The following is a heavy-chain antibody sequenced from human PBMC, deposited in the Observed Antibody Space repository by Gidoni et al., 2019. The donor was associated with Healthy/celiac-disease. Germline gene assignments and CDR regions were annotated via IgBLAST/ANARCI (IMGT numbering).Heavy chain of an antibody. CDR1: GFTFSSYS. V-gene: IGHV3-30*18. D-gene: IGHD6-6*01. Sequence: QVQLVESVGGVVQPGRSLRLSCAASGFTFSSYSMHWVRQAPGKGLEWVAVISYDGSNKYYADSVKGRFTISRDNSKNTLYLQMNSLRAEDTAVYYCAKVGPRPYYYYYYGMDVWGQGTTVTVSS. CDR3: AKVGPRPYYYYYYGMDV. J-gene: IGHJ6*02. CDR2: ISYDGSNK.